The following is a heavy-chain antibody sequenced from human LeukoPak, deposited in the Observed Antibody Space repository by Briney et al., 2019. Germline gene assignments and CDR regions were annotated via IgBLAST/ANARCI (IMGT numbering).Heavy chain of an antibody. D-gene: IGHD3-9*01. V-gene: IGHV3-23*01. CDR1: GFTFSSYA. J-gene: IGHJ4*02. CDR2: ISGSGSST. Sequence: PGGSLRLSCAASGFTFSSYAMNWVRQAPGKGLEWVSAISGSGSSTYYADSVKGRFTISRDNSKNALYLQMNSLRAEDTAVYYCVKSNSGYYQFGYWGQGTLVTVSS. CDR3: VKSNSGYYQFGY.